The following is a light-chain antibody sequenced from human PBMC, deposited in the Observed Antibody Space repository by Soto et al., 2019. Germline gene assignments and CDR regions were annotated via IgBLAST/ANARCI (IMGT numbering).Light chain of an antibody. V-gene: IGKV3-15*01. CDR2: GAS. J-gene: IGKJ3*01. Sequence: IMMTQSPVTLSVSPGGRATLSCRASQSVNSNFAWYQQKPGQAPRLLIYGASTRAAGIPTRFRGSGSGTEFTLTISSLQSEDSAIYFCHQYNSWPRGTFGPGTKVEIK. CDR1: QSVNSN. CDR3: HQYNSWPRGT.